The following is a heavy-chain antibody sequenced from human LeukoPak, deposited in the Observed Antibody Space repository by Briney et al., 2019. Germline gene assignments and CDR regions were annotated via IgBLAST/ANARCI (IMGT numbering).Heavy chain of an antibody. J-gene: IGHJ4*02. CDR2: ISWNSGDI. D-gene: IGHD3-10*01. V-gene: IGHV3-9*01. CDR1: GFIFDDYA. CDR3: FVGQGINC. Sequence: PGRSLRLFCAASGFIFDDYALHWVRQAPGKGLEWVSGISWNSGDIDYVDSVKGRFTISRDNAKDSLYLQMNSLRAEDTALYYCFVGQGINCWGQGTLVTVSP.